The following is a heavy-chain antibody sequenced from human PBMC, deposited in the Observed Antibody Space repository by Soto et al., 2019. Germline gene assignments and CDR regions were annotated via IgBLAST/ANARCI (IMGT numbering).Heavy chain of an antibody. CDR3: ARHDQVVPAAMQSWFDP. Sequence: GKGLEWVAVIWYDGSNKYYADSVKGRFTISRDNSKNTLYLQMNSLRAEDTAVYYCARHDQVVPAAMQSWFDPWGQGTLVTVSS. J-gene: IGHJ5*02. V-gene: IGHV3-33*01. CDR2: IWYDGSNK. D-gene: IGHD2-2*01.